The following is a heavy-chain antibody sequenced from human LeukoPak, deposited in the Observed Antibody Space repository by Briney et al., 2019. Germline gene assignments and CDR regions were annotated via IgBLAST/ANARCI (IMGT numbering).Heavy chain of an antibody. J-gene: IGHJ6*02. CDR1: GGSISSYY. Sequence: SETLSLTCTVSGGSISSYYWSWIRQPAGKGLEWIGRIHTTGGTRYNPSLKSRVTMSLDASKNQFTLKLSSVTAADTAVYYCARLGTVGMDVWGQGTTVTVSS. CDR2: IHTTGGT. D-gene: IGHD7-27*01. V-gene: IGHV4-4*07. CDR3: ARLGTVGMDV.